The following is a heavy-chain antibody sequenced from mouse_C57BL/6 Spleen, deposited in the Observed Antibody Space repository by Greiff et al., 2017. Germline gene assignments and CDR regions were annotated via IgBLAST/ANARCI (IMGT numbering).Heavy chain of an antibody. CDR3: AIGRVPPWYFDV. D-gene: IGHD5-1*01. CDR1: GYTFTSYW. J-gene: IGHJ1*03. V-gene: IGHV1-69*01. Sequence: VQLQQPGAELVMPGASVKLSCKASGYTFTSYWMHWVKQRPGQGLEWIGEIDPSDSYTNYNQKFKGKSTLTVDKSSSTAYMQLSSLTSEDSAVYYCAIGRVPPWYFDVWGTGTTVTVSS. CDR2: IDPSDSYT.